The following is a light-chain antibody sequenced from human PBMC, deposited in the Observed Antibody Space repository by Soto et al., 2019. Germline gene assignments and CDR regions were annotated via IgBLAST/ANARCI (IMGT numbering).Light chain of an antibody. CDR1: QRISTY. V-gene: IGKV1-39*01. CDR3: QQSYSTPLT. Sequence: DIQMTQSPSSLSASVGDRVSITCRASQRISTYLNWYQQKPGKAPNLLIYGASRLESGVPSRFGGSGSGTDFTLIINSLQPEDFATYYCQQSYSTPLTFGGGTKVQIK. J-gene: IGKJ4*01. CDR2: GAS.